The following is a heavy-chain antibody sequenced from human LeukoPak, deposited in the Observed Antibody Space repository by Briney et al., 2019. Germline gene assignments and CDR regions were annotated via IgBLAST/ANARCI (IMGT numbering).Heavy chain of an antibody. CDR3: ARVAEAAAFDY. J-gene: IGHJ4*02. V-gene: IGHV3-64*01. CDR1: GFTFSSYA. CDR2: ISSNGGST. Sequence: GGSLRLSCAASGFTFSSYAMHWVRQAPGKGLEYVSAISSNGGSTYYANSVKGRFTISRDNAKNSLYLQMNSLRADDTAVYYCARVAEAAAFDYWGQGTLVTVSS. D-gene: IGHD6-13*01.